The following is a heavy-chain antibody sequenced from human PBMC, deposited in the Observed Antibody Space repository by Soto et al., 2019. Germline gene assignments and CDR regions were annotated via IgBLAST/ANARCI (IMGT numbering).Heavy chain of an antibody. CDR1: GDSVSDNTAA. CDR3: ARDGGIALTTFDF. J-gene: IGHJ4*02. V-gene: IGHV6-1*01. CDR2: TYYRSRWYN. D-gene: IGHD4-17*01. Sequence: SQTLSLTCAISGDSVSDNTAAWNWIRQSPSRGLEWLGRTYYRSRWYNDYAISVRSRIIINPDTSKNQFSLRLNSVTPEDTAVYYCARDGGIALTTFDFWGQGSLVTVSS.